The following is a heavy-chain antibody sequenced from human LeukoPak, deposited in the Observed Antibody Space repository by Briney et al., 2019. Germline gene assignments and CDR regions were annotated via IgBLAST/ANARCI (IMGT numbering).Heavy chain of an antibody. CDR1: GVSISGYY. J-gene: IGHJ4*02. D-gene: IGHD3-10*01. Sequence: SETLSLTCTVSGVSISGYYWSWIRQPPGEGLEWIGHIYFSGSSKYNPSLKSRVTISVDTSKKQFSLKLSSVTAADTAVYYCARDLLAEYYYGSGSYSLGYWGQGTLVTVSS. CDR3: ARDLLAEYYYGSGSYSLGY. V-gene: IGHV4-59*01. CDR2: IYFSGSS.